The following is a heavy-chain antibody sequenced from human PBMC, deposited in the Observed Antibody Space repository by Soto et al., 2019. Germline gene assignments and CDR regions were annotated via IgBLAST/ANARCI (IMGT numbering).Heavy chain of an antibody. CDR3: ARENAQSGYYHSSQDACDI. V-gene: IGHV1-69*13. D-gene: IGHD3-22*01. CDR2: IIPIFSTQ. Sequence: SVKVSCKASGGAFSSYAMSWVGQAPGRGLEWMGGIIPIFSTQNYAQKVKGGVTITADDSTSTAYMGLSSLRDEDTAVYYCARENAQSGYYHSSQDACDIWG. CDR1: GGAFSSYA. J-gene: IGHJ3*02.